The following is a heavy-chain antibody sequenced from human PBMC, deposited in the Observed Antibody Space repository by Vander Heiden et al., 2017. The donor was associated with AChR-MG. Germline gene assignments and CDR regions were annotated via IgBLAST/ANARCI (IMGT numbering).Heavy chain of an antibody. V-gene: IGHV1-69*06. D-gene: IGHD3-10*01. CDR2: IIPIFGTA. CDR3: ARGPKVRGVINYYYYYGMDV. J-gene: IGHJ6*02. Sequence: QVQLVQSGAEVKKPGSSVKVSCKASGGTFSSYAISWVRQAPGQGLEWMGGIIPIFGTANYAQKFQGRVTITADKSTSTAYMELSSLRSEDTAVYYCARGPKVRGVINYYYYYGMDVWGQGTTVTVSS. CDR1: GGTFSSYA.